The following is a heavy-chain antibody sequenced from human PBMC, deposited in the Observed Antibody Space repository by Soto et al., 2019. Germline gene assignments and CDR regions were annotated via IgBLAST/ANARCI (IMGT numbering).Heavy chain of an antibody. CDR1: GFTFGDYA. J-gene: IGHJ2*01. V-gene: IGHV3-9*01. CDR3: AKDIIVRSRYVSFDL. D-gene: IGHD5-12*01. CDR2: ISWNSGSI. Sequence: GGSLRLSCAASGFTFGDYAMHWVRQAPGKGLEWVSGISWNSGSIGYADSVKGRFTISRDNSKNSLYLQMNSLRAEDTALYYCAKDIIVRSRYVSFDLWGRGTLVTVSS.